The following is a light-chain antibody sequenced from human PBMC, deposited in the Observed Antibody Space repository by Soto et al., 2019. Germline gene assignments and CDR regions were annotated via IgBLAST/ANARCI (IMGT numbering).Light chain of an antibody. CDR1: SSDVGGYNY. V-gene: IGLV2-14*01. J-gene: IGLJ2*01. Sequence: QSALTQPPSVSGSPGQSITISCTGTSSDVGGYNYVSWYQQHPGKAPKLMIYEVSNRPSGVSNRFPGSKSGNTASLTISGLQAEDEADYYCSSYTSNSTHVVFGGGTKVTVL. CDR3: SSYTSNSTHVV. CDR2: EVS.